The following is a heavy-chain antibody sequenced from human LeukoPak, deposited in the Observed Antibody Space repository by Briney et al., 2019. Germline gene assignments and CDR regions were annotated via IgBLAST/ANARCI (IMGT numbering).Heavy chain of an antibody. Sequence: GGSLRLSCAASGFTVSSNYMSWVRQAPGKGLEWVSVIYSGGSTYYADSVKGRFTISRDNSKNTLYLQMNSLRAEGTAVYYCARDRMVTATGMDVWGQGTTVTVSS. CDR2: IYSGGST. CDR3: ARDRMVTATGMDV. V-gene: IGHV3-66*01. J-gene: IGHJ6*02. D-gene: IGHD2-21*02. CDR1: GFTVSSNY.